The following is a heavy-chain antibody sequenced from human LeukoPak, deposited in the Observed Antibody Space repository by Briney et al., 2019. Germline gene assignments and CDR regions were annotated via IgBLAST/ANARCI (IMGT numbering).Heavy chain of an antibody. CDR2: INTNTGNP. CDR3: ARDYYDSSGYYRDAFDI. J-gene: IGHJ3*02. D-gene: IGHD3-22*01. V-gene: IGHV7-4-1*02. CDR1: GHTFTSYA. Sequence: GASVKVSCKASGHTFTSYAMNWVRQAPGQGLEWMGWINTNTGNPTYAQGFTGRFVFSLDTSVSTAYLQISSLKAEDTAVYYCARDYYDSSGYYRDAFDIWGQGTMVTVSS.